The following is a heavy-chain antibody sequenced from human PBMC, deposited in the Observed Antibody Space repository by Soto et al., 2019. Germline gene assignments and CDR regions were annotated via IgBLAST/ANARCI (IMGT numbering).Heavy chain of an antibody. CDR1: GFTFSSYG. V-gene: IGHV3-30*18. CDR2: ISYDGSNK. J-gene: IGHJ6*02. D-gene: IGHD4-4*01. CDR3: AKESKLDYYYGMDV. Sequence: GGSLRLSCAASGFTFSSYGMHWVRQAPGKGLEWVAVISYDGSNKYYADSVKGRFTISRDNSKNTLYLQMNSLRAEDTAVHYCAKESKLDYYYGMDVWGQGTTVTVSS.